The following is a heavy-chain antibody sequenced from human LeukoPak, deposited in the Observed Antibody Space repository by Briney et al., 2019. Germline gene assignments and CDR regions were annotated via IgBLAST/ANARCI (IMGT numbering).Heavy chain of an antibody. Sequence: GGSLRLSCAASGFTFDDYTMHWVRQAPGKGLEWVSLISWDGGSTYYADSVKGRFTISRDHSKNSLYLQMNSLRTEDTALYYCAKDHSGSTSFYYYYYMDVWGKGTTVTVSS. V-gene: IGHV3-43*01. D-gene: IGHD2-2*01. CDR1: GFTFDDYT. CDR2: ISWDGGST. CDR3: AKDHSGSTSFYYYYYMDV. J-gene: IGHJ6*03.